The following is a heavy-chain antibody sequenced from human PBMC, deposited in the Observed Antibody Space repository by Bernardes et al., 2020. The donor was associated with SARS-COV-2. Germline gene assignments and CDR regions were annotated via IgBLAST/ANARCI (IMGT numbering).Heavy chain of an antibody. CDR2: INEDGSVI. V-gene: IGHV3-74*01. J-gene: IGHJ4*02. Sequence: SLRLSFAASGFSVSAYWMHWVRQAPGEGLVWVSRINEDGSVINYADSVKGRFTISRDIADNTLYLQMNSLRAEDTAVYYCARDFGGNSDYWGQGTLVTVSS. CDR1: GFSVSAYW. CDR3: ARDFGGNSDY. D-gene: IGHD2-15*01.